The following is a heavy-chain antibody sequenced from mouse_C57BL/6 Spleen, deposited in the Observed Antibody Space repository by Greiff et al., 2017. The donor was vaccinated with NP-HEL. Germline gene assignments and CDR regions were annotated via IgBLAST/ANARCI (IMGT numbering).Heavy chain of an antibody. D-gene: IGHD2-5*01. Sequence: QVQLQQPGAELVRPGSSVKLSCKASGYTFTSYWMHWVKQRPIQGLEWLGNIDPSDSETHYNQKFKDKATLTIDKTASRADMQHSSLTSEDSAVYYYSRSYSNYYAMDYWGQGTSVTVSS. CDR1: GYTFTSYW. J-gene: IGHJ4*01. V-gene: IGHV1-52*01. CDR2: IDPSDSET. CDR3: SRSYSNYYAMDY.